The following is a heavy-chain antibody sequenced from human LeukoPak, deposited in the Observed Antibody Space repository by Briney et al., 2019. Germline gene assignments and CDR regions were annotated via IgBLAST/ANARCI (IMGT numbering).Heavy chain of an antibody. D-gene: IGHD3-3*01. J-gene: IGHJ6*03. CDR1: GFTFSSYG. CDR2: IWYDGSNK. V-gene: IGHV3-33*06. CDR3: AKVFDFWGGSDYYYLDV. Sequence: GGSLRLSCATSGFTFSSYGMHWVRQAPGKGLEWVALIWYDGSNKDYADSVKGRFTISRDNSKNTLYLQVSSLRAEDTAVYYCAKVFDFWGGSDYYYLDVWGKGTTVTVSS.